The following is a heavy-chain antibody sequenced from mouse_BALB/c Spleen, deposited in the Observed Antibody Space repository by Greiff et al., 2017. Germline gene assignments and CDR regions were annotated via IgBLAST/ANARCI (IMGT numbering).Heavy chain of an antibody. Sequence: EVKVVESGGGLVKPGGSLKLSCAASGFTFSSYAMSWVRQTPEKRLEWVASISSGGSTYYPDSVKGRFTISRDNARNILYLQMSSLRSEDTAMYYCARFYDGYYVYYAMDYWGQGTSVTVSS. CDR1: GFTFSSYA. CDR2: ISSGGST. V-gene: IGHV5-6-5*01. CDR3: ARFYDGYYVYYAMDY. J-gene: IGHJ4*01. D-gene: IGHD2-3*01.